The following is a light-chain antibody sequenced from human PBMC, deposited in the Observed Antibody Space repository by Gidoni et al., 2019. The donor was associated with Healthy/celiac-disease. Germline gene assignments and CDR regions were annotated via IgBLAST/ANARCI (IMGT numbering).Light chain of an antibody. Sequence: SSELTQDPAVSVALGQTVRITCQGDSLRSYYASWYQQKPGQAPVLVIYGKNNRPSGIPDRFSGSSSGNIASLTITGAQAEDEADYYCNSWDSSGNHLVFGTGTKVTVL. CDR3: NSWDSSGNHLV. J-gene: IGLJ1*01. V-gene: IGLV3-19*01. CDR1: SLRSYY. CDR2: GKN.